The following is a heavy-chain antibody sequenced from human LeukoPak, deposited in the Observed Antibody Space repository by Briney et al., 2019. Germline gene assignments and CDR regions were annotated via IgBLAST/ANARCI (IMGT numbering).Heavy chain of an antibody. CDR3: ARDQFLLGYCSGGRGCRRAYYFDY. D-gene: IGHD2-15*01. CDR1: GYTFTGYY. V-gene: IGHV1-2*02. J-gene: IGHJ4*02. Sequence: ASVKVSCKASGYTFTGYYMHWVRQAPGQGLEWMGWINPNSGGTNYAQKLQGRVTMTTDTSTSTAYMELRSLRSDDTAVYYCARDQFLLGYCSGGRGCRRAYYFDYWGQGTLVTVSS. CDR2: INPNSGGT.